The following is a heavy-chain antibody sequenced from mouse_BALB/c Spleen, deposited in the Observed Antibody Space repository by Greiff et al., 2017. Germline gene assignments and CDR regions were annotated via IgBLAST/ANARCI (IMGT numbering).Heavy chain of an antibody. D-gene: IGHD1-1*02. CDR1: GYTFTSYT. CDR3: ARYGYYAMDY. Sequence: QVQLQQSAAELARPGASVKMSCKASGYTFTSYTMHWVKQRPGQGLEWIGYINPSSGYTEYNQKFKDKTTLTADKSSSTAYMQLSSLTSEDSAVYYCARYGYYAMDYWGQGTSVTVSS. V-gene: IGHV1-4*02. J-gene: IGHJ4*01. CDR2: INPSSGYT.